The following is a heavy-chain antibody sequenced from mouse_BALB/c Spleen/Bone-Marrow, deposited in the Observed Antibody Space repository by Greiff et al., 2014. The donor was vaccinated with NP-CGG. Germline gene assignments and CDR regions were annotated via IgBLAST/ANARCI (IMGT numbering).Heavy chain of an antibody. CDR2: INPGSGGT. D-gene: IGHD2-1*01. V-gene: IGHV1-54*03. Sequence: QVQLKESGAELVRPGTSVKVSCKASGYAFTNYLIEWVKQRPGQGLEWIGVINPGSGGTNYNEKFKGKATLTADKSSSTAYMKLSSLTSDDSAVYFCARRDGNYAWFAYWGQGTLVTVSA. CDR3: ARRDGNYAWFAY. J-gene: IGHJ3*01. CDR1: GYAFTNYL.